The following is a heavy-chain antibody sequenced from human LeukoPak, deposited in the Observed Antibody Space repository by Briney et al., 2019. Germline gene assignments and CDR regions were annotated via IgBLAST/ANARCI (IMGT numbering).Heavy chain of an antibody. D-gene: IGHD2-2*01. J-gene: IGHJ4*02. CDR2: ISSSSSYI. CDR1: GFTFGDYA. CDR3: ARSDPAYCSSTSCFFDY. Sequence: PGGSLRLSCTASGFTFGDYAMNWVRQAPGKGLEWVSSISSSSSYIYYADSVKGRFTISRDNAKNSLYLQMNSLRAEDTAVYYCARSDPAYCSSTSCFFDYWGQGTLVTVSS. V-gene: IGHV3-21*01.